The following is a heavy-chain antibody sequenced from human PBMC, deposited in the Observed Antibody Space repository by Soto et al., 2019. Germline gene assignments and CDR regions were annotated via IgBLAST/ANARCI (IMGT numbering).Heavy chain of an antibody. Sequence: QVQLVQSGGELKKPGASVKVSCKASGYTFTNYAISWVRQAPGRGLEWMGWVNTYNGNPNYAQSFQGRVTMTTDTSTGPAYMELRSLKSDDSAIYYCARDSQYSTSWQRFDSWGQGTLVTVSS. CDR3: ARDSQYSTSWQRFDS. CDR1: GYTFTNYA. D-gene: IGHD6-13*01. J-gene: IGHJ4*02. CDR2: VNTYNGNP. V-gene: IGHV1-18*01.